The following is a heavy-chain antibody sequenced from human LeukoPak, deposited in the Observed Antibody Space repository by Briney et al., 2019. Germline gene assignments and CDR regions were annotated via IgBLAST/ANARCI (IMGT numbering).Heavy chain of an antibody. J-gene: IGHJ4*02. CDR3: ARQPGEYYDSSGYYGTGDC. CDR2: IYPGDSDT. CDR1: GYSFTSYW. V-gene: IGHV5-51*01. D-gene: IGHD3-22*01. Sequence: HGESLKISCKGSGYSFTSYWIGWVRQMPGKGLEWMGIIYPGDSDTRYSPSFQGQVTISADKSISTAYLQWSSLKASDTAMYYCARQPGEYYDSSGYYGTGDCWGQGTLVTVSS.